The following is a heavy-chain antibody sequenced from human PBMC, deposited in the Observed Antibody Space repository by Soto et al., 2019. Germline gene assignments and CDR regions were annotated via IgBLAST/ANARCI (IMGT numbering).Heavy chain of an antibody. CDR1: GYTFTSYY. CDR3: AREGHGNDL. V-gene: IGHV1-69*13. Sequence: SVKGSCQASGYTFTSYYFRWVRQAHGQGLEWMGIINPIFGTTNYAQKFQGRVTITADESTSTAYMELSSLRFEDTAVYYCAREGHGNDLWGRGTLVTVSS. J-gene: IGHJ2*01. D-gene: IGHD4-17*01. CDR2: INPIFGTT.